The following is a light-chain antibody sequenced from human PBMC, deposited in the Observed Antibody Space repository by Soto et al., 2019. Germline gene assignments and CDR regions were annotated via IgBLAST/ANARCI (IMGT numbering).Light chain of an antibody. V-gene: IGKV3-15*01. Sequence: EIEMTQSPATLSVSPGERVALSCRASQNVRTNLARYQQKVGQTPRLLIYAASTRATGVPARFSGSGSGTEFTLTISSLQSEDFAVYYCQQYNDWPTSFTFGPGTKLEIK. CDR1: QNVRTN. CDR2: AAS. J-gene: IGKJ3*01. CDR3: QQYNDWPTSFT.